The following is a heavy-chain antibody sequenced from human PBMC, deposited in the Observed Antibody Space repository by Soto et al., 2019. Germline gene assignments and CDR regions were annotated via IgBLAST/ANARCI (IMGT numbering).Heavy chain of an antibody. D-gene: IGHD6-13*01. CDR1: GFTFSSYW. CDR2: IKQDGSAE. Sequence: EVQLVESGGGLVQPGGSLRLSCVASGFTFSSYWMSWVRQAPGKGLEWVASIKQDGSAEYYVDSVKGRFTISRDNAKNSLFLQMISVRAEDTAVYYCASPNGRSAAGTVAVFDYWGQGTLVTVSS. V-gene: IGHV3-7*01. J-gene: IGHJ4*02. CDR3: ASPNGRSAAGTVAVFDY.